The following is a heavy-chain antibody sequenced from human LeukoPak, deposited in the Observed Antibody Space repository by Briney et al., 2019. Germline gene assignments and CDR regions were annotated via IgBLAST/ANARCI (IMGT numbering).Heavy chain of an antibody. D-gene: IGHD6-19*01. J-gene: IGHJ4*02. CDR2: IIPIFGTA. Sequence: SVKVSCKASGGTFSSYAISWVRQAPGQGLEWMGGIIPIFGTANYAQKFQGRVTITADKSTSTAYMELSSLRSEDTAVYYCATGGAAGRLFIDYWGRGTLVTVSS. V-gene: IGHV1-69*06. CDR3: ATGGAAGRLFIDY. CDR1: GGTFSSYA.